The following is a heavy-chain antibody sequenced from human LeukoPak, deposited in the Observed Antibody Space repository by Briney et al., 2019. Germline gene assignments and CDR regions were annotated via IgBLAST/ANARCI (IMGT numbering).Heavy chain of an antibody. CDR1: GYTFTSYD. V-gene: IGHV1-8*01. Sequence: ASVKVSCKASGYTFTSYDINWVRQATGQGLEWMGCMNPNSGNTGYAQKFQGRVTMTRNTSISTAYMELSSLRSEDTAVYYCARGITYYYDSSGFRDYWGQGTLVTVSS. CDR3: ARGITYYYDSSGFRDY. CDR2: MNPNSGNT. D-gene: IGHD3-22*01. J-gene: IGHJ4*02.